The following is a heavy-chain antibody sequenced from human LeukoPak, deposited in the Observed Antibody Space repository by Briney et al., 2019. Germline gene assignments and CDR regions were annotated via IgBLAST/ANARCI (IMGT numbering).Heavy chain of an antibody. V-gene: IGHV1-2*02. Sequence: ASVKVSCKASGYTFTGYYMHWVRQAPGQGLEWMGWINPNSGGTNYAQKFQGRATMTTDTSTSTAYMELRSLRSDDTAVYYCARGVDSGSYYVMDYWGQGTLVTVSS. CDR2: INPNSGGT. J-gene: IGHJ4*02. CDR3: ARGVDSGSYYVMDY. CDR1: GYTFTGYY. D-gene: IGHD1-26*01.